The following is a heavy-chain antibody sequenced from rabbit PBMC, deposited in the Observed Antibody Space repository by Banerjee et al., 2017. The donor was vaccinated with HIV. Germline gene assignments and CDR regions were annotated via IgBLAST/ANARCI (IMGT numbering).Heavy chain of an antibody. D-gene: IGHD8-1*01. V-gene: IGHV1S40*01. CDR2: IYDGSSDYI. J-gene: IGHJ4*01. Sequence: QSLEESGGDLVQPGASLTLTCTASGFSFSSFAMYWVRQAPGKGLEWVACIYDGSSDYIYYASWAKGRFTISKTSSTTVTLQMTSLTAADTATYFCARAPNGVTTYYNLWGPGTLVTVS. CDR1: GFSFSSFA. CDR3: ARAPNGVTTYYNL.